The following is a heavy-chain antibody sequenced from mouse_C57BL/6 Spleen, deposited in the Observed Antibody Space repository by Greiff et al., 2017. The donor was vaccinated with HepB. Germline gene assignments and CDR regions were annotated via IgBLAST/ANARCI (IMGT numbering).Heavy chain of an antibody. CDR3: AREGTGTEFAY. J-gene: IGHJ3*01. V-gene: IGHV5-16*01. D-gene: IGHD4-1*01. Sequence: EVQLQESEGGLVQPGSSMKLSCTASGFTFSDYYMAWVRQVPEKGLEWVANINYDGSSTYYLDSLKSRFIISRDNAKNILYLQMSSLKSEDTATYYCAREGTGTEFAYWGQGTLVTVSA. CDR1: GFTFSDYY. CDR2: INYDGSST.